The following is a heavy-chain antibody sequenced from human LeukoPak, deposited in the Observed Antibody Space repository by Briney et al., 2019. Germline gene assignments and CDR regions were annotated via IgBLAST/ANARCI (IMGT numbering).Heavy chain of an antibody. CDR3: ARLGGVNGPNDY. J-gene: IGHJ4*02. V-gene: IGHV4-30-2*01. D-gene: IGHD1-1*01. Sequence: SETLSLTCAVSGGSISSGGYSWSWIRQPPGKGLEWIGYIYHSGSTYYNPSLKSRLTISVDRSKNQFSLKLSSVTAADTAVYYCARLGGVNGPNDYWGQGTLVTVSS. CDR1: GGSISSGGYS. CDR2: IYHSGST.